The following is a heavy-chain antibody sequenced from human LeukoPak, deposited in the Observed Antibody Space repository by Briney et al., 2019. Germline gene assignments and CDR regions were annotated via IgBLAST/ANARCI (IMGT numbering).Heavy chain of an antibody. Sequence: GGSLRLSFAASGFTFSDHYRDWVRQAPGKGLEWVGRARNKANSYTTEYAASVKGRFTISRDDSKYSLYLQMNSLKTEDTAVYYRVQIGCDCYSLCFDYWRQGALVTVSS. CDR3: VQIGCDCYSLCFDY. CDR1: GFTFSDHY. D-gene: IGHD2-21*02. V-gene: IGHV3-72*01. J-gene: IGHJ4*02. CDR2: ARNKANSYTT.